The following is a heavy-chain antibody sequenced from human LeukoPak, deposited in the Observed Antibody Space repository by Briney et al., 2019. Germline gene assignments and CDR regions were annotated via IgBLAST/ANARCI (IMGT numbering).Heavy chain of an antibody. CDR1: GGSFSGYY. D-gene: IGHD3-22*01. CDR2: INDSGST. Sequence: PSETLSLTCAVYGGSFSGYYWTWIRQSPGKGLEWIGEINDSGSTNYNPLLKSRVTISVDTSKSQFSLRKTSVTAADTAVYYCARAISNDDNSGYYYWGQGTLVTVSS. V-gene: IGHV4-34*01. CDR3: ARAISNDDNSGYYY. J-gene: IGHJ4*02.